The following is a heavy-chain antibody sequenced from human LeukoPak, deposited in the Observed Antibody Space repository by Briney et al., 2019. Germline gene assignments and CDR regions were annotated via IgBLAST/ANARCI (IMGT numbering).Heavy chain of an antibody. CDR3: ARIREAQGSNWEDAFDI. CDR2: ISSSSSYI. D-gene: IGHD7-27*01. V-gene: IGHV3-21*01. J-gene: IGHJ3*02. CDR1: GFTFSSYS. Sequence: GGFLRLSCAASGFTFSSYSMNWVRQAPGKGLEWVSSISSSSSYIYYADSVKGRFTISRDNAKNSLYLQMNSLRAEDTAVYYCARIREAQGSNWEDAFDIWGQGTMVTVSS.